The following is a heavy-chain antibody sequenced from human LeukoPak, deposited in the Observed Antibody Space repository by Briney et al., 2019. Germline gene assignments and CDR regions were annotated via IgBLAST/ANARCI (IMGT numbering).Heavy chain of an antibody. J-gene: IGHJ6*03. V-gene: IGHV4-4*09. Sequence: SETLSLTCTVSGGSISSFYYRSWIRQPPGRGLEWIGYIHTSGSNNHNPSLKSRVTISVDTSKNQFSLKLSSVTAADTAVYYCARQPRYYYYMDVWGRGTTVTVSS. CDR3: ARQPRYYYYMDV. CDR1: GGSISSFY. CDR2: IHTSGSN.